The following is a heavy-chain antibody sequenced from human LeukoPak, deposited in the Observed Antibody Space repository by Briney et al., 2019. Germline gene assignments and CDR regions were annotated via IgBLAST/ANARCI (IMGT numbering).Heavy chain of an antibody. CDR2: ISHSGST. CDR1: GESFDGYY. V-gene: IGHV4-34*01. J-gene: IGHJ6*03. Sequence: PSETLSLTCGDYGESFDGYYWTWIRQSPGKGLEWIGEISHSGSTNYNPSLKSRVTISADTSKNQFSLKLSSVTAADTAVYYCARVTHTAMVRGYYYYMDVWGKGTTVTVSS. D-gene: IGHD5-18*01. CDR3: ARVTHTAMVRGYYYYMDV.